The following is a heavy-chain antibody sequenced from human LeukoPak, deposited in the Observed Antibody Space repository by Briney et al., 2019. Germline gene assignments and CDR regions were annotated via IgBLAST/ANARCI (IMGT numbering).Heavy chain of an antibody. D-gene: IGHD3-9*01. CDR3: AGRYYDLLTGYHDAFDI. J-gene: IGHJ3*02. Sequence: SETLSLTCTVSGGSISSGGYYWSWIRQPPGKGLEWIGYIYHSGSTYYNPSLKSRVTISVDRSKNQFSLKLSSVTAADTAVYYCAGRYYDLLTGYHDAFDIWGQGTMVTVSS. V-gene: IGHV4-30-2*01. CDR1: GGSISSGGYY. CDR2: IYHSGST.